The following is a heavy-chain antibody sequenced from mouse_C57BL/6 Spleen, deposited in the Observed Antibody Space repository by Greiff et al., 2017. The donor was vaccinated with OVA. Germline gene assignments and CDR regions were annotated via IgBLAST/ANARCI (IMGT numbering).Heavy chain of an antibody. V-gene: IGHV5-6*01. CDR2: ISSGGSYT. J-gene: IGHJ3*01. Sequence: EVKVVESGGDLVKPGGSLKLSCAASGFTFSSYGMSWVRQTPDKRLEWVATISSGGSYTYYPDSVKGRFTISRDNAKNTLYLQMSSLKSEDTAMYYCARHAAQGAWFAYWGQGTLVTVSA. CDR1: GFTFSSYG. D-gene: IGHD3-2*02. CDR3: ARHAAQGAWFAY.